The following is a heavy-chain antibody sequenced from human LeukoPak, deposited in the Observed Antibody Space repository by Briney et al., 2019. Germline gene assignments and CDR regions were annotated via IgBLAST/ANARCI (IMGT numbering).Heavy chain of an antibody. J-gene: IGHJ4*02. D-gene: IGHD1-26*01. CDR1: GFTFSTYW. CDR2: IRQDGSVI. CDR3: ARDKVVGATLFDY. Sequence: GGSLRLSCAASGFTFSTYWMSCVRQSPEKGLEWVANIRQDGSVIYYVDFVKGRFTISRDNAKNSLYLQMNSLRAEDTAVYYCARDKVVGATLFDYWGQGTLVTVSS. V-gene: IGHV3-7*01.